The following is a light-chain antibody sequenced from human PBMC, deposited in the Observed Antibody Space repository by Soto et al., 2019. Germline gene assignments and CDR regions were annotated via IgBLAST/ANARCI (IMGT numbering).Light chain of an antibody. J-gene: IGKJ5*01. CDR3: QQYNNWPRT. V-gene: IGKV3-15*01. CDR2: GAS. CDR1: QSISRS. Sequence: EIVLTQSPAILSVSPGERATLSCRASQSISRSLAWYQQKPGQAPRLLIYGASTRATGVPARFSGSGSGTEFTLTISSLQSEDFAVYYCQQYNNWPRTFGQGTRLE.